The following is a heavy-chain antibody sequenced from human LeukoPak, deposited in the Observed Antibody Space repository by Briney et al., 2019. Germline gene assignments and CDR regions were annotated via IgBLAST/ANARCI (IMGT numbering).Heavy chain of an antibody. J-gene: IGHJ6*03. V-gene: IGHV4-34*01. CDR3: ASGDRHYYGSGSYYTPRRYYYYMDV. D-gene: IGHD3-10*01. CDR1: GGSFSGYY. Sequence: SGTLSLTCAVYGGSFSGYYWSWIRQPPGKGLEWIGKINHSGSTNYNPSLKSRVTISVDTSKNQFSLKLSSVAAADTAVYYCASGDRHYYGSGSYYTPRRYYYYMDVWGKGTTVTVSS. CDR2: INHSGST.